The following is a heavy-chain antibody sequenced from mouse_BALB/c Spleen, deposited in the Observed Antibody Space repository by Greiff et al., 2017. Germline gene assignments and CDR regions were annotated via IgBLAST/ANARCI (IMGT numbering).Heavy chain of an antibody. CDR1: GFTFSSFG. J-gene: IGHJ4*01. Sequence: EVKLMESGGGLVQPGGSRKLSCAASGFTFSSFGMHWVRQAPEKGLEWVASISGGSSTIYYEDTVKGRFTISRDNPKNTLFLQMTSLRSEDTAMYYCARSRYDGSYDAIDYWGQGTAVTVSS. CDR3: ARSRYDGSYDAIDY. V-gene: IGHV5-17*02. D-gene: IGHD1-2*01. CDR2: ISGGSSTI.